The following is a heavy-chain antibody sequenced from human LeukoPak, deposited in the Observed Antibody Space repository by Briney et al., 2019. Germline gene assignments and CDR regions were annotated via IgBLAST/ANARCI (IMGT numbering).Heavy chain of an antibody. V-gene: IGHV3-30*03. J-gene: IGHJ4*02. CDR3: AGDKTTGGWYEFDY. Sequence: GGSLRLSCAASGFTFSSYGMHWVRQAPGKGLEWVAVISYDGSNKYYAGSVKGRFTISRDNSKNTLYLQMNSLRAEDTAVYYCAGDKTTGGWYEFDYWGQGTLVTVSS. D-gene: IGHD6-19*01. CDR2: ISYDGSNK. CDR1: GFTFSSYG.